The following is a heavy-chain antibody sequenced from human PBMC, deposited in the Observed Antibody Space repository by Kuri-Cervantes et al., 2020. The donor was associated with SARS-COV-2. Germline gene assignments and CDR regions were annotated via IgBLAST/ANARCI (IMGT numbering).Heavy chain of an antibody. V-gene: IGHV3-23*01. D-gene: IGHD2-2*02. CDR1: GFAFSSYA. J-gene: IGHJ5*02. Sequence: GESLKISCAASGFAFSSYAMSWVRQAPGKGLEWVPAISGSGGSTYYADSVKGRFTISRDNSKNTLYLQMNSLRAEDTAVYYCAKDLTFVVAAPAVIRATKALPITWGQGTLVTVSS. CDR3: AKDLTFVVAAPAVIRATKALPIT. CDR2: ISGSGGST.